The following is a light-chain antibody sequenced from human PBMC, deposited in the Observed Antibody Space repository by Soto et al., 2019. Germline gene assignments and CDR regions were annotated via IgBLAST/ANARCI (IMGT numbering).Light chain of an antibody. CDR1: PTITNKY. CDR2: GAS. J-gene: IGKJ4*01. V-gene: IGKV3-20*01. CDR3: QQYGSSPLT. Sequence: EIVLTQSPGTLSLSPGERATLSCRASPTITNKYLAWYQQKPGQAPRLLIYGASSRVTGIPDRFSGSGSGTDFTLTISRLEPEDFAVYYCQQYGSSPLTFGGGTKVEIK.